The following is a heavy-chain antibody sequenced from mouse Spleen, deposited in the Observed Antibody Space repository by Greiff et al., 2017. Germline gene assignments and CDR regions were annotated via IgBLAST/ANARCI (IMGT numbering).Heavy chain of an antibody. Sequence: QVQLQQPGAELVKPGASVKLSCKASGYTFTSYWMQWVKQRPGQGLEWIGEIDPSDSYTNYNQKFKGKATLTVDTSSSTAYMQLSSLTSEDSVVYYCARFPWGSSYFDYWGQGTTLTVSS. J-gene: IGHJ2*01. D-gene: IGHD1-1*01. CDR1: GYTFTSYW. V-gene: IGHV1-50*01. CDR2: IDPSDSYT. CDR3: ARFPWGSSYFDY.